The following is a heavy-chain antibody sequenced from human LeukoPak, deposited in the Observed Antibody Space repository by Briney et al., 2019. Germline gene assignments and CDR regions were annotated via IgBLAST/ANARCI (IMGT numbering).Heavy chain of an antibody. CDR2: TKSKTDGGTT. Sequence: PGGSLRLSCAASGLTFSKAWMSWVRQAPGKGLEWVGRTKSKTDGGTTDYPAPVKGRFTISRDDSKNTLYLQMNSLKTEDTAVYYCTTDGPITMVRGVIDYWGQGTLVTVSS. D-gene: IGHD3-10*01. CDR3: TTDGPITMVRGVIDY. J-gene: IGHJ4*02. CDR1: GLTFSKAW. V-gene: IGHV3-15*01.